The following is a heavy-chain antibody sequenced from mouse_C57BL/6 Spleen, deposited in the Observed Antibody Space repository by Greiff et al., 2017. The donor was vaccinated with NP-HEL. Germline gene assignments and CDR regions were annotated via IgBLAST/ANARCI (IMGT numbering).Heavy chain of an antibody. CDR2: IDPNSGGT. V-gene: IGHV1-72*01. J-gene: IGHJ2*01. CDR1: GYTFTSYW. CDR3: AISGNYYGSPLDD. D-gene: IGHD1-1*01. Sequence: QVQLQQPGAELAKPGASAKLSCKASGYTFTSYWMNWVKQRPGRGLEWIGRIDPNSGGTKYNEKYKSKATLTVDKPSSTVYMQLSSLTSEDSAVYDCAISGNYYGSPLDDWGQGTARTVSS.